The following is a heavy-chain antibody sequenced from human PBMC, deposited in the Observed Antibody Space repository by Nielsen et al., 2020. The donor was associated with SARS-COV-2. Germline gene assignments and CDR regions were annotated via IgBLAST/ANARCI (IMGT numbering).Heavy chain of an antibody. V-gene: IGHV3-9*01. CDR3: TREPAAIRSDY. CDR1: GFTFDDYA. CDR2: ISWNSGSI. Sequence: GGSLRLSCAASGFTFDDYAMHWVRQAPGKGLEWVSGISWNSGSIGYADSVKGRFTISRDNAKSSLFLQMNSLRAEDTAVYYCTREPAAIRSDYWGQGTLVTVSS. J-gene: IGHJ4*02. D-gene: IGHD2-2*01.